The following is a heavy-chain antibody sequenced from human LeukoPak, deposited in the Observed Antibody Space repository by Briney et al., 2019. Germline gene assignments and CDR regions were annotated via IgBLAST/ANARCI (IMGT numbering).Heavy chain of an antibody. J-gene: IGHJ4*02. D-gene: IGHD6-13*01. CDR2: IFPGDGTT. CDR1: GYTFSSHF. CDR3: AREGFAAAKHFDY. V-gene: IGHV1-46*01. Sequence: EASVKLSCKASGYTFSSHFIHWVRQAPGQGLEWMGAIFPGDGTTVYTQQSQGRLTVTSDTSTSIVYMDLSSLRSEDTAVYYCAREGFAAAKHFDYWGQGSLVTVSS.